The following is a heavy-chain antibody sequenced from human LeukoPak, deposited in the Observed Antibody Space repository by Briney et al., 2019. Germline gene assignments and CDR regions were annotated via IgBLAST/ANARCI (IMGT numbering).Heavy chain of an antibody. V-gene: IGHV4-39*07. CDR1: GGSISSGSYY. CDR3: ARDGWALNNYFDY. D-gene: IGHD1-26*01. CDR2: IYYSGST. J-gene: IGHJ4*02. Sequence: PSQTLSLTCTVSGGSISSGSYYWGWIRQPPGKGLEWIGSIYYSGSTYYNPSLKSRVTISVDTSKNQFSLKLGPVTAADTAVYYCARDGWALNNYFDYWGQGTLVTVSS.